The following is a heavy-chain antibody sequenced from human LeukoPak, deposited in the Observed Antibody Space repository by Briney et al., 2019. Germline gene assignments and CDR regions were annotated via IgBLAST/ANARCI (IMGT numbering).Heavy chain of an antibody. V-gene: IGHV4-39*07. J-gene: IGHJ3*02. CDR2: IYYSGST. CDR3: AILGPEDAFDI. CDR1: GGSISSSSYY. D-gene: IGHD1-14*01. Sequence: SSETLSLTCTVSGGSISSSSYYWGWIRQPPGKGLEWIGSIYYSGSTYYNPSLKSRVTISVDTSKNQFSLKLSSVTAADTAVYYCAILGPEDAFDIWGQGTMVTVSS.